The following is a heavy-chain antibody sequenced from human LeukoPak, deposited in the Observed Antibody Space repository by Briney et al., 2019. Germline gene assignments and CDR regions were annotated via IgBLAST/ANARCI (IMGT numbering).Heavy chain of an antibody. J-gene: IGHJ4*02. CDR1: GGSISISNSNW. Sequence: SGTLSLTCAVSGGSISISNSNWWSWVRQPPGKGLEWIGEIYHSGITNYNPSLKSRITISVDKSKNQFSLKLSSVTPADTAVYYCARQGDSVLHYSDYWGQGTLVTVSS. V-gene: IGHV4-4*02. CDR3: ARQGDSVLHYSDY. CDR2: IYHSGIT. D-gene: IGHD2-21*02.